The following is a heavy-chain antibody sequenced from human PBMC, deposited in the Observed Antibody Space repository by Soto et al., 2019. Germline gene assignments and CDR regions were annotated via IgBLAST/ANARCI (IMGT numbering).Heavy chain of an antibody. J-gene: IGHJ6*02. Sequence: GASVNVSCKASGGTFSSYAISWVRQAPGQGLEWMGGIIPIFGTANYAQKFQGRVTITADESTSTAYMELSSLRSEDTAVYYCARMEGGAVAGTVQTVDGGMDVWGQGTTVTVSS. CDR1: GGTFSSYA. CDR3: ARMEGGAVAGTVQTVDGGMDV. CDR2: IIPIFGTA. V-gene: IGHV1-69*13. D-gene: IGHD6-19*01.